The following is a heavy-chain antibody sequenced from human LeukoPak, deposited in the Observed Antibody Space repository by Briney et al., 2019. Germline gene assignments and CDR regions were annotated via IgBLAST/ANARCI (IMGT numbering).Heavy chain of an antibody. CDR3: ARVRRVYCSSTSCYGAFDI. J-gene: IGHJ3*02. V-gene: IGHV1-2*02. CDR1: GYTFTGYY. CDR2: INPNSGGT. Sequence: ASVNVSCKASGYTFTGYYMHWVRQAPGQGLEWMGWINPNSGGTNYAQKFQGRVTMTRDTSISTAYMELSRLRSDDTAVYYCARVRRVYCSSTSCYGAFDIWGQGTTVTVSS. D-gene: IGHD2-2*01.